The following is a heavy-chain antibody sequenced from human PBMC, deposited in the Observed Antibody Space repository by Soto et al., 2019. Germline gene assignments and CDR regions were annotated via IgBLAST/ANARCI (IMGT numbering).Heavy chain of an antibody. CDR3: ARDRFPNIAADGTFDY. CDR2: ISYDGSNK. CDR1: GFTFSSCA. D-gene: IGHD6-13*01. Sequence: QVQLVESGGGVVQPGRSLRLSCAASGFTFSSCAMHWVRQAPGKGLEWVAVISYDGSNKYYADSVKGRFTISRDNSKNTLFLQMNSLRAEDTAVYYCARDRFPNIAADGTFDYWGQGTLVTVSS. J-gene: IGHJ4*02. V-gene: IGHV3-30*04.